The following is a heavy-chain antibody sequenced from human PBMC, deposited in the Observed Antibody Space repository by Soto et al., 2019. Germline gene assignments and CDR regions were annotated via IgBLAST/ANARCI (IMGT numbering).Heavy chain of an antibody. J-gene: IGHJ4*02. Sequence: ETLSLTGSVAGGCISGSYWSWIRQSPGKGLEWLGYVYYTGSTNYSPSLMSRVSISVDTSKNEFSLRLSSVTAADTAVYFCARSVAVPGAHIDYWGQGTQVTVSS. CDR2: VYYTGST. CDR3: ARSVAVPGAHIDY. D-gene: IGHD6-19*01. CDR1: GGCISGSY. V-gene: IGHV4-59*01.